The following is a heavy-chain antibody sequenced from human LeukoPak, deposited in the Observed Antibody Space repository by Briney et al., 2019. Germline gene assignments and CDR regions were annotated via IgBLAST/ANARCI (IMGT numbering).Heavy chain of an antibody. CDR2: IKSKTDGGTT. Sequence: GGSLRLSCTASGFTFSNAWMSWVRQAPGKGLEWVGRIKSKTDGGTTDYAAPVKGRFTISRDDSKNTLYLQMNSLKTEDTAVYYCTTVGYSSSWYGDDYWGQGTLVTVSS. V-gene: IGHV3-15*01. CDR3: TTVGYSSSWYGDDY. D-gene: IGHD6-13*01. J-gene: IGHJ4*02. CDR1: GFTFSNAW.